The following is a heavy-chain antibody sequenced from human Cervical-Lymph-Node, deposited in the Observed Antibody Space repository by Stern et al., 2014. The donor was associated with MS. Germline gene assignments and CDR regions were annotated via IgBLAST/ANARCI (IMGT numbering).Heavy chain of an antibody. Sequence: QLQLQDSGPGLLRPSETLSLTCTFSGASIDHHFWSWIRQPPGKGLEWIGYIYYSGTTNYNASLKGRVAISIDTSRTQFSLRLSSVTAADTAVYYCARATDLWGQGTLVAVSS. V-gene: IGHV4-59*11. CDR3: ARATDL. CDR2: IYYSGTT. CDR1: GASIDHHF. J-gene: IGHJ5*02.